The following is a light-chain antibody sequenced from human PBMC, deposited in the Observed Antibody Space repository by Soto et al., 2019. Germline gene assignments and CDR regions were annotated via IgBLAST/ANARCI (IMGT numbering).Light chain of an antibody. CDR1: QSVSSY. CDR2: DAS. Sequence: EIVFPQSPATLSLSPGERATLSCRASQSVSSYLAWYQQKPGQAPRRLIYDASNRATGIPARFSGSGSGTDFTLTIRSLEPEDFAVYYCQQRTNWPPRYTFGQVTKLEIK. CDR3: QQRTNWPPRYT. J-gene: IGKJ2*01. V-gene: IGKV3-11*01.